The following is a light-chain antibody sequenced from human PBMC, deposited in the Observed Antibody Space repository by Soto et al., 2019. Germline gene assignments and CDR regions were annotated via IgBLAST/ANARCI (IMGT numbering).Light chain of an antibody. CDR3: SDTTTSALAV. CDR1: ISDVGGYSY. J-gene: IGLJ1*01. V-gene: IGLV2-14*01. Sequence: QSVLTQPASVSGSPGQSITISCTGAISDVGGYSYVSWYQQYPGKAPKLIIFEVNVRPSGVSDRFSGSKSGNTASLTISGLQAEDEADYFCSDTTTSALAVFGTGTKVTAL. CDR2: EVN.